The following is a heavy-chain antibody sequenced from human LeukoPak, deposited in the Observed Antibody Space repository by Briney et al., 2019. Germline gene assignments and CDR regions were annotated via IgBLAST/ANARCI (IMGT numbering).Heavy chain of an antibody. CDR2: INSGGRRT. V-gene: IGHV3-74*01. CDR1: GLTISNHL. J-gene: IGHJ6*03. D-gene: IGHD2-2*01. CDR3: AREVEVVPATMGAYYYYYMDV. Sequence: GGSLRLSCAASGLTISNHLMHWVRQAPGEGLVWVSRINSGGRRTSYADSVKGRFTISRDNAKNTLYLQMNSLRPDDTAVYYCAREVEVVPATMGAYYYYYMDVWGKGTTVTVSS.